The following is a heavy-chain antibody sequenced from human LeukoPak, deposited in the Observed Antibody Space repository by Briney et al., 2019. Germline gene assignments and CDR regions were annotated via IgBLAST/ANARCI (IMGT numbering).Heavy chain of an antibody. CDR1: GGSFSGSY. CDR2: INHSGST. J-gene: IGHJ6*04. D-gene: IGHD5-12*01. CDR3: ARTGVQWLRLSYYYYGMDV. V-gene: IGHV4-34*01. Sequence: SETLSLTCAVYGGSFSGSYWSWIRQPPGKGLEWIGEINHSGSTNYNPSLKSRVTISVDTSKNQFSLKLSSVTAADTAVYYCARTGVQWLRLSYYYYGMDVWGKGTTVTVSS.